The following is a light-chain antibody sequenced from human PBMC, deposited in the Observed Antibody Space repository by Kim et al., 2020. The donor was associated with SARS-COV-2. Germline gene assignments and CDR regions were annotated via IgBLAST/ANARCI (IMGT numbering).Light chain of an antibody. J-gene: IGKJ2*01. Sequence: PGESPPLPCGACQRVDNYFAGHQENPGQAPGPHMCYTPKRATGITARFSGSGSGTEYTLTISSLEPEDCAVYYCQQRNNWLYAFGQGTKLEI. V-gene: IGKV3-11*01. CDR1: QRVDNY. CDR3: QQRNNWLYA. CDR2: YTP.